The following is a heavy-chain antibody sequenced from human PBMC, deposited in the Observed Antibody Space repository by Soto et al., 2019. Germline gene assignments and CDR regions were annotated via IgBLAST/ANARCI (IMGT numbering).Heavy chain of an antibody. CDR1: GFTFTNYF. V-gene: IGHV1-46*01. Sequence: QVQLVQSGAEVKKPGASVKVSCKASGFTFTNYFFHWVRQAPRQGLEWMGIISPYDGSTNYVQRLQGRVTMTSDTSTSTVYTELSSLRSEDTAVYYCARGDGRGSSGFYYYYGMDVWGHGTTVTVSS. CDR2: ISPYDGST. CDR3: ARGDGRGSSGFYYYYGMDV. J-gene: IGHJ6*02. D-gene: IGHD6-25*01.